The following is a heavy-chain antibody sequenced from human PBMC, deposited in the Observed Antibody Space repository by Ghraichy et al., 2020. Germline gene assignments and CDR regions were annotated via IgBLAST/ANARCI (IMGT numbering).Heavy chain of an antibody. Sequence: GGSLRLSCAASGFTFSSYGMHWVRQAPGKGLEWVAIIWYDGSNKYYADSVKGRFTISRDNSKNMLYVQMNSLRAEDTAVYYCARGSDFGDYATDVWGQGTTVTVSS. V-gene: IGHV3-33*01. CDR3: ARGSDFGDYATDV. J-gene: IGHJ6*02. CDR1: GFTFSSYG. CDR2: IWYDGSNK. D-gene: IGHD4-17*01.